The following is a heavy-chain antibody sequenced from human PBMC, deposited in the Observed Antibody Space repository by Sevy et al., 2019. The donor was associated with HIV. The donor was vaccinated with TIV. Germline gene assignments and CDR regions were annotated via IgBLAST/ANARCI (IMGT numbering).Heavy chain of an antibody. D-gene: IGHD3-10*01. Sequence: GGSLRLSCAASGFTFSAYWMHWVRQAPGKGLVWVSHINTDGSGTSYADSVKGRFTISRDNAKNTLYLQMNSLRAEDTAVDYCAKKGGVGSGSYYWYFDLWGRGTLVTVSS. CDR1: GFTFSAYW. V-gene: IGHV3-74*01. CDR2: INTDGSGT. CDR3: AKKGGVGSGSYYWYFDL. J-gene: IGHJ2*01.